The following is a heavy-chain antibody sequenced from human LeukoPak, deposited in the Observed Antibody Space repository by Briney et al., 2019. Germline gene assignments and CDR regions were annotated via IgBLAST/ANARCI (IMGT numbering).Heavy chain of an antibody. V-gene: IGHV3-30*04. CDR2: ISYDGGKK. D-gene: IGHD6-19*01. CDR3: ATSSSGWHDDYSHGMDV. Sequence: GGSLRLSCAVSRFIFSSYAMHWVRQAPGKGLEWVSVISYDGGKKYYADSVKGRFTISRDNSKRTLYLQMNSLRTEDTAVYYCATSSSGWHDDYSHGMDVWGQGTTVTVSS. J-gene: IGHJ6*02. CDR1: RFIFSSYA.